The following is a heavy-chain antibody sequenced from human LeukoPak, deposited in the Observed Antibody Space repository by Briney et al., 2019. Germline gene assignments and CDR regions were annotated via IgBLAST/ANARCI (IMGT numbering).Heavy chain of an antibody. V-gene: IGHV4-30-4*01. Sequence: PSETLSLTCTVSGGSISSGDYYWSWIRQPPGKGLEWIGYIYYSGSTYYNPSLKSRVTISVDTSKNQFSLKLSSVTAADTAVYYCASLAAVYYYYGMDVWGQGTMVTVSS. D-gene: IGHD6-13*01. CDR1: GGSISSGDYY. J-gene: IGHJ6*02. CDR3: ASLAAVYYYYGMDV. CDR2: IYYSGST.